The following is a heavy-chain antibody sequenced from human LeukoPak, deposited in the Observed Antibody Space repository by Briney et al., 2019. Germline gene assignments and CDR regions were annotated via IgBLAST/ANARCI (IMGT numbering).Heavy chain of an antibody. CDR2: ISYDGINR. V-gene: IGHV3-30*01. D-gene: IGHD6-13*01. CDR1: GFTFSSYA. Sequence: GRSLRLSCAASGFTFSSYAMHWVRQAPGKGLEWVAVISYDGINRYYADSVKGRFTISRSNSENTLYLQMNSLRPEDTAVYFCARRRIPDRAAAALAYWGQGTLVTVPS. CDR3: ARRRIPDRAAAALAY. J-gene: IGHJ4*02.